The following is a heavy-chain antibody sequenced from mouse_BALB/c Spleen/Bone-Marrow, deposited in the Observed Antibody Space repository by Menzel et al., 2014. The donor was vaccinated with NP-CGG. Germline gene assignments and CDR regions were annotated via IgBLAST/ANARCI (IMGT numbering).Heavy chain of an antibody. CDR1: GFSLTSYG. D-gene: IGHD2-12*01. Sequence: QVQLKESGPGLVAPPQSLSITCTVSGFSLTSYGVSWVRQPPGKGLEWLGVIWGDGSTNYHSARISRLSINKDNSKSQVFLKLNSLQTDDTATYYCAKEGRFRSTIITTFAYWGQGTLVTVSA. CDR3: AKEGRFRSTIITTFAY. V-gene: IGHV2-3*01. CDR2: IWGDGST. J-gene: IGHJ3*01.